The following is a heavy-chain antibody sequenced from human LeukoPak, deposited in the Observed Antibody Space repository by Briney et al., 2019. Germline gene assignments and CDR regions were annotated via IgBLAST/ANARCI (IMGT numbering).Heavy chain of an antibody. CDR3: ARVLSQYYYYYGMDV. J-gene: IGHJ6*02. Sequence: PGGSLRLSCAASGFTFSSYGMHWVRQAPGKRLEWVAVIWYDGSNKYYADSVKGRFTISRDNSKNTLYLQMNSLRAEDTAVYYCARVLSQYYYYYGMDVWGQGTTVTVSS. D-gene: IGHD3-10*01. V-gene: IGHV3-33*01. CDR1: GFTFSSYG. CDR2: IWYDGSNK.